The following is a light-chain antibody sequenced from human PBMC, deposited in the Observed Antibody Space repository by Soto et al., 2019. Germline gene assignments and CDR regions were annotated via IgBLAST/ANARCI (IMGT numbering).Light chain of an antibody. CDR2: GAS. V-gene: IGKV3-20*01. Sequence: EIVLTQSPGPLSLSPGERATLSCRASQSVSSSYLAWYQQKPGQAPRLLIYGASSRATGIPDRFSGSGSGTDFTLTISRLEPEDCAVYYCQQYGSSTWTCGQGTKVEIK. CDR3: QQYGSSTWT. J-gene: IGKJ1*01. CDR1: QSVSSSY.